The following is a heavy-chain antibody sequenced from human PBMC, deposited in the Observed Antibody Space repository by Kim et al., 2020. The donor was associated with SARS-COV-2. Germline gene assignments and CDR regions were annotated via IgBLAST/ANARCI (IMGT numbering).Heavy chain of an antibody. CDR1: GGSISSYY. V-gene: IGHV4-59*01. Sequence: SETLSLTCTVSGGSISSYYWSWIRQPPGKGLEWIGYMYYSGSTNYNPSLKSRVTISVDTSKNQFSLKLSSVTAADTAVYYCAGDRGRGSGYGYYYYYMDVWGKGTTVTVSS. CDR3: AGDRGRGSGYGYYYYYMDV. D-gene: IGHD3-22*01. CDR2: MYYSGST. J-gene: IGHJ6*03.